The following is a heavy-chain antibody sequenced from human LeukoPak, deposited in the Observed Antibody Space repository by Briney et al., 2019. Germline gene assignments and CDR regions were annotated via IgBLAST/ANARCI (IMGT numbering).Heavy chain of an antibody. J-gene: IGHJ5*02. Sequence: PSETLSLTCTVSGGSISSSSYYWGWIRQPPGKGLEWIGSIYYSGSTYYNPSLKSRVTISVDTSKNQFSLKLSSVTAADTAVYYCARDYYDSSGYKRAKSHGWFDPWGQGTLVTVSS. CDR2: IYYSGST. CDR1: GGSISSSSYY. D-gene: IGHD3-22*01. V-gene: IGHV4-39*07. CDR3: ARDYYDSSGYKRAKSHGWFDP.